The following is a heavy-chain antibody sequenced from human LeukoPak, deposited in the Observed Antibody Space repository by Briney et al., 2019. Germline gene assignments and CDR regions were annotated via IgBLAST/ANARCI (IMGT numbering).Heavy chain of an antibody. J-gene: IGHJ6*03. D-gene: IGHD2-15*01. V-gene: IGHV1-18*01. Sequence: ASVKVSCKASGYTFTTYGFSWVRQAPGQGLEWMGWISAYNGNTHYAQKLQDRVTMTTDTSTTTVYMELSSLRSEDTAVYYCARGAKGGRYYYYYYMDVWGKGTTVTVSS. CDR2: ISAYNGNT. CDR3: ARGAKGGRYYYYYYMDV. CDR1: GYTFTTYG.